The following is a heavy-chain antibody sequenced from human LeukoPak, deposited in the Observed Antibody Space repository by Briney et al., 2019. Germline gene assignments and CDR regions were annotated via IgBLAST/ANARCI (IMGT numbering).Heavy chain of an antibody. V-gene: IGHV3-23*01. J-gene: IGHJ4*02. CDR1: GFTFGSYA. CDR2: IFGSGGSA. CDR3: AKTTTGYSSGRYPAWPIDN. Sequence: PGGSLRLSCAASGFTFGSYAMYWVRQAPGKGLEWVSGIFGSGGSAHYADSVKGRFTISRDNSKNTVYLQMDSLRVEDTAIYYCAKTTTGYSSGRYPAWPIDNWDQGTLVTVSS. D-gene: IGHD2-15*01.